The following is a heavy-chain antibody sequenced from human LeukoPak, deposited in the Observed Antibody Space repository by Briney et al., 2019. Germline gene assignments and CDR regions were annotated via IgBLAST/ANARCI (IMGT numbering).Heavy chain of an antibody. CDR2: ISGDGINT. D-gene: IGHD1-26*01. CDR1: GFTFSDSA. Sequence: GSLRLSCAASGFTFSDSAMIWVRQAPGKGLEWVSGISGDGINTYYADSVTARFTISRDTSRNTLFLQMDGLRAEDTAVYYCAKRGRANAGPTDSWGQGTLASVSS. V-gene: IGHV3-23*01. CDR3: AKRGRANAGPTDS. J-gene: IGHJ4*02.